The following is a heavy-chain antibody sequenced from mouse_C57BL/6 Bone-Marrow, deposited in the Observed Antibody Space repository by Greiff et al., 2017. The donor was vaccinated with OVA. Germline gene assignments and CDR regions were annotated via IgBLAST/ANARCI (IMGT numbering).Heavy chain of an antibody. Sequence: EVNVVESGGGLVKPGGSLKLSCAASGFTFSDYGMHWVRQAPEKGLEWVAYISSGSSTIYYADTVKGRFTISRDNAKNTLFLQMTSLRSEDTAMYYGARRDYDEEGYAMDYWGQGTSVTVSS. J-gene: IGHJ4*01. V-gene: IGHV5-17*01. D-gene: IGHD2-4*01. CDR2: ISSGSSTI. CDR3: ARRDYDEEGYAMDY. CDR1: GFTFSDYG.